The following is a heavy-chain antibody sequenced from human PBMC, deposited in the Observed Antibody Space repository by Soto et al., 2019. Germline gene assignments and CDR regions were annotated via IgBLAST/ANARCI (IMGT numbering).Heavy chain of an antibody. V-gene: IGHV3-30-3*01. CDR2: ISYDGSNK. CDR3: ARDRWIAAAGTGYFAY. J-gene: IGHJ4*02. Sequence: QVQLVESGGGVVQPGRSLRLSCAASGFTFSSYAMHWVRQAPGKGLEWVAVISYDGSNKYYADSVKGRFTISRDNSKNTLYLQMNSLRAEDTAVYYCARDRWIAAAGTGYFAYWGQGTLVPVSS. CDR1: GFTFSSYA. D-gene: IGHD6-13*01.